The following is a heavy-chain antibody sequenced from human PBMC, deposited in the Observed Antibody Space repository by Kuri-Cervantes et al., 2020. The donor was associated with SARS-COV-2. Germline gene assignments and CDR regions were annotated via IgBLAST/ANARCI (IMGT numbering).Heavy chain of an antibody. D-gene: IGHD6-13*01. CDR2: IYYSGST. Sequence: SETLSLTCTVSGGSISSYYWSWIRQPPGKGLEWIGYIYYSGSTNYNPSLKSRVTISVDTSKNRFSLKLSSVTAADTAVYYCARGLGEQQLVFDYWGQGTLVTVSS. V-gene: IGHV4-59*12. CDR1: GGSISSYY. CDR3: ARGLGEQQLVFDY. J-gene: IGHJ4*02.